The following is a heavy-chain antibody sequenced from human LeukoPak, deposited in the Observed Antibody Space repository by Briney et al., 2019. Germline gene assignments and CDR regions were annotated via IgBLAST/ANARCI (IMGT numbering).Heavy chain of an antibody. CDR2: ISYDGSNK. V-gene: IGHV3-30-3*01. Sequence: GGSLRLSCAASGFTFSSYAMHCVRQAPGKGLEWVAVISYDGSNKYYADSVKGRFTISRDNSKNTLYLQMNSLRAEDTAVYYCARARWLQLFGDYWGQGTLVTVSS. CDR3: ARARWLQLFGDY. CDR1: GFTFSSYA. J-gene: IGHJ4*02. D-gene: IGHD5-24*01.